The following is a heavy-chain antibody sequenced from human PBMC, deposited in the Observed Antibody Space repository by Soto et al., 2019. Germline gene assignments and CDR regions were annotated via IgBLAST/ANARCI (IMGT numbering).Heavy chain of an antibody. J-gene: IGHJ6*03. CDR2: ISAYNGNT. CDR3: ARDLTYSSGWQANWGPLGYYYYYMDV. V-gene: IGHV1-18*01. D-gene: IGHD6-19*01. CDR1: GYTFTSYG. Sequence: ASVKVSCKASGYTFTSYGISWVRQAPGQGLEWMGWISAYNGNTNYAQKLQGRVTMTTDTSTSTAYMELRGLRSDDTAVYYCARDLTYSSGWQANWGPLGYYYYYMDVWGKGTTVTVSS.